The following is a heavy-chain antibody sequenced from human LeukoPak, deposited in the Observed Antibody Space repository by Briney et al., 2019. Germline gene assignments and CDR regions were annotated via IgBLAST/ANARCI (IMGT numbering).Heavy chain of an antibody. Sequence: PGGSLRLSCAASGFTFSSYGMHWVRQAPGKGLEWVAFIRYDGSNKYYADSVKGRFTISRDNSKNTLYLQMNSLRAEDTAVYYCARVMSSGSYYGSDYWGQGTLVTVSS. D-gene: IGHD1-26*01. CDR1: GFTFSSYG. CDR3: ARVMSSGSYYGSDY. V-gene: IGHV3-30*02. CDR2: IRYDGSNK. J-gene: IGHJ4*02.